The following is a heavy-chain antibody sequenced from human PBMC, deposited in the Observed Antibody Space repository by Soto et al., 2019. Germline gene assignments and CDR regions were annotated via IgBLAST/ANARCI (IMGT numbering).Heavy chain of an antibody. CDR1: GYTFTSYA. D-gene: IGHD6-19*01. CDR2: INAGNGNT. V-gene: IGHV1-3*05. J-gene: IGHJ4*02. CDR3: ARGQVAGTGRAYYFDY. Sequence: QVPLVQSGAEEKKPGASVKVSCKASGYTFTSYAMHWVRQAPGQRLEWMGWINAGNGNTKYSQKFQGRVTITRDTXAXXAYMELSSLRTEDTAVYYCARGQVAGTGRAYYFDYWGQGTLVTAST.